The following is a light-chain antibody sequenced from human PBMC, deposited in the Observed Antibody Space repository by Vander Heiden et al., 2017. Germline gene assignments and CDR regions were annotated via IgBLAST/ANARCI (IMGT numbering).Light chain of an antibody. CDR3: QQVYDYPYT. CDR2: AAS. Sequence: DILLTQSPSVLSASVGDRVILTCRASQGIGAYLAWYQQKSGQAPKLLISAASVLQSGVPSRFSGSGSGTEFTLTVTSLQPEDFATYYCQQVYDYPYTFGQGTKLEIK. J-gene: IGKJ2*01. CDR1: QGIGAY. V-gene: IGKV1-9*01.